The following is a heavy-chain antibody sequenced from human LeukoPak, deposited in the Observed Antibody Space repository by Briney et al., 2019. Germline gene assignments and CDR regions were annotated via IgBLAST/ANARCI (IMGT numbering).Heavy chain of an antibody. V-gene: IGHV1-2*02. CDR1: GYTFTGYY. D-gene: IGHD1-26*01. CDR3: ARDLSGSYPDYYYYYMDV. CDR2: INPNSGGT. Sequence: ASVNVSCKASGYTFTGYYMHWVRQAPGQGLEWMGWINPNSGGTNYAQKFQGRVTMTRDTSISTAYMELSRLRSDDTAVYYCARDLSGSYPDYYYYYMDVWGKGTTVTVSS. J-gene: IGHJ6*03.